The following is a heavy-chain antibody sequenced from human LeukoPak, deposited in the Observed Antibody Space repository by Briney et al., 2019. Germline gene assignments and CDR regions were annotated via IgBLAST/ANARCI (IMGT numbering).Heavy chain of an antibody. V-gene: IGHV3-30*18. CDR1: GFTFSSCG. CDR3: AKDKEGRSYFDWLFRPMDV. J-gene: IGHJ6*02. D-gene: IGHD3-9*01. CDR2: ISYDGSNK. Sequence: GRSLRLSCAASGFTFSSCGMHWVRQAPGKGLEWVAVISYDGSNKYYADSVKGRFTISRDNSKNTLYLQMNSLRAEDTAVYYCAKDKEGRSYFDWLFRPMDVWGQGTTVTVSS.